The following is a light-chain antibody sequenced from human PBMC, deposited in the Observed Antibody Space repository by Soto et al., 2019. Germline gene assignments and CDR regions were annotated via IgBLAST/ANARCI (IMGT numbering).Light chain of an antibody. J-gene: IGKJ1*01. CDR2: GAS. V-gene: IGKV3-20*01. CDR3: HQYGSSPS. Sequence: EIVLTQSPGTLSLSPEERATLSCRASQSVSSSYLAWYQQKPGQAPRLLIYGASSRATGIPDRFSGSGSGTDFTLTISRLEPEDFAVYYCHQYGSSPSFGQGTNVEIK. CDR1: QSVSSSY.